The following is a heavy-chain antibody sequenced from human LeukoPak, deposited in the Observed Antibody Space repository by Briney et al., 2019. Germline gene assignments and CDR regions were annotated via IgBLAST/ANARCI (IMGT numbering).Heavy chain of an antibody. CDR1: GYSISSGYF. Sequence: KTSETLSLTCAVSGYSISSGYFWGWIRQPPGKGLAWIGSIYHSGSTYYNPSLKSRVTISLNTSKNQFSLKLSSVTAADTAVYYCATNYGSGSYYILVYWGQGTLVTVSS. V-gene: IGHV4-38-2*01. D-gene: IGHD3-10*01. CDR2: IYHSGST. CDR3: ATNYGSGSYYILVY. J-gene: IGHJ4*02.